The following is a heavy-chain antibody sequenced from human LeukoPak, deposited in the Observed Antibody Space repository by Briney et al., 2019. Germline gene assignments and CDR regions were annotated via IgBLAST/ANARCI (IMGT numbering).Heavy chain of an antibody. Sequence: QPGGSLRLSCAASGFTVSSNCMSWVRQAPGKGLEWVSFIYSGGSTYSADSVKGRFTISRDNSRNTLYLQMNSLRAEDTAVYYCASASKEATIRAFDYWGQGTLVTVSA. J-gene: IGHJ4*02. CDR1: GFTVSSNC. D-gene: IGHD5-12*01. CDR3: ASASKEATIRAFDY. CDR2: IYSGGST. V-gene: IGHV3-53*01.